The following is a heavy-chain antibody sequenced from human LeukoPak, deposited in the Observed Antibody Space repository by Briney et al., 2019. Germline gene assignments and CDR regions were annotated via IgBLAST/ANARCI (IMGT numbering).Heavy chain of an antibody. CDR1: EFTFSNYG. D-gene: IGHD2-15*01. J-gene: IGHJ4*02. CDR2: ISNGGSSR. V-gene: IGHV3-30*03. Sequence: GGSLRLSCEASEFTFSNYGMHWVRQAPGKGLEWLAVISNGGSSRQYRDSVKGRFTVSRDNSKNTLYLQMNSLRAEDTAVYYCVSGTCGGSCYILDYWGQGTLVTVSS. CDR3: VSGTCGGSCYILDY.